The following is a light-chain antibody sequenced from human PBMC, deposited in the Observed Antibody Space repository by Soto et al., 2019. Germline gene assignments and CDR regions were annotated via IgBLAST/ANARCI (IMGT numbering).Light chain of an antibody. CDR1: SSNVGSTY. J-gene: IGLJ2*01. Sequence: QSALTQPPSASGTPGQRVTISCSGSSSNVGSTYLYSYQQLPGTAPKLLIYSNNHRPSRVPDRVSGSNSGTSASLAISGLRSEDEADYYCASWVDRLSGTVVFGGGTKLTVL. CDR2: SNN. V-gene: IGLV1-47*02. CDR3: ASWVDRLSGTVV.